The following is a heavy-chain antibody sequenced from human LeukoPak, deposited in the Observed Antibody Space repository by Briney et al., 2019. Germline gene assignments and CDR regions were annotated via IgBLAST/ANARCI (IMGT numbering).Heavy chain of an antibody. V-gene: IGHV4-39*01. J-gene: IGHJ4*01. CDR3: ARLYYDSAGYYYFDY. Sequence: SGTLSLTCTVSGDFITGSTYYWGSIRQPPGKGLEWIGSMYYSGSTYSNPSLRSRVTMSADTSKNQFSLNLKSVTAADTAVYYCARLYYDSAGYYYFDYWGQGTLVTVSS. D-gene: IGHD3-22*01. CDR1: GDFITGSTYY. CDR2: MYYSGST.